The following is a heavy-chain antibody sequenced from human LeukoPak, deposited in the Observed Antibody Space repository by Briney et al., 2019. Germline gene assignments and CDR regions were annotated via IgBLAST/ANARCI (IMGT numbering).Heavy chain of an antibody. CDR1: GYTFSGYY. D-gene: IGHD5-12*01. CDR3: PRDLVFGYAPPILDY. CDR2: IDPNSGGT. Sequence: GASVKVSCKASGYTFSGYYIQWVRQAPGQGLEWIGWIDPNSGGTKYAQKFQGRVTMTSNTSISTAFMDLSMLRSDATAYYYGPRDLVFGYAPPILDYWGRGTLVTVS. J-gene: IGHJ4*02. V-gene: IGHV1-2*02.